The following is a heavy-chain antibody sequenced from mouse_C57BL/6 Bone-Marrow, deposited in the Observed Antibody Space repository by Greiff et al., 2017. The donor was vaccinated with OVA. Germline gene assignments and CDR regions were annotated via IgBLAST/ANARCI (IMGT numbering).Heavy chain of an antibody. CDR2: IYPADGDT. V-gene: IGHV1-82*01. CDR1: GYAFSSSW. J-gene: IGHJ2*01. Sequence: VQLQQPGPELVKPGASVKISCKASGYAFSSSWMNWVKQRPGKGLEWIGRIYPADGDTNYNGKFKGKATLTADKSSSTAYMQLSSLTSEDSAVYFCARHEDGYCASYFANGGQGTTLTVSS. D-gene: IGHD2-3*01. CDR3: ARHEDGYCASYFAN.